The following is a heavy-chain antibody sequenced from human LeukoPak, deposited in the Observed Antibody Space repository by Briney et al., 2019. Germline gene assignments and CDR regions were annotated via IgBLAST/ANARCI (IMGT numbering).Heavy chain of an antibody. CDR1: GGSIRSHYYF. Sequence: PSETQPLTYTVCGGSIRSHYYFWRWIRQPPGKELEWVGNIYYSGSTNYNPSLQSQVTISVDTSKNQFCLKLSSVTAADTAVYYCTRGSIAYYYMDVWGEGTTVTISS. CDR2: IYYSGST. V-gene: IGHV4-61*01. D-gene: IGHD3-22*01. CDR3: TRGSIAYYYMDV. J-gene: IGHJ6*03.